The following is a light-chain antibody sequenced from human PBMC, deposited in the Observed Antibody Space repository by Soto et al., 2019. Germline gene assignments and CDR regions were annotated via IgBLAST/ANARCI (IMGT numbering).Light chain of an antibody. V-gene: IGKV3-15*01. CDR3: QQYNTWHPKMA. J-gene: IGKJ1*01. CDR1: QSVSSD. CDR2: GAS. Sequence: VVTQSPATLSVFPGETATLSCRASQSVSSDLAWYQQRPGQAPRLLIYGASTRATGIPARFRGSWSGTEFRLTLSSLQAEDFATYYCQQYNTWHPKMAFGRGTKVEIK.